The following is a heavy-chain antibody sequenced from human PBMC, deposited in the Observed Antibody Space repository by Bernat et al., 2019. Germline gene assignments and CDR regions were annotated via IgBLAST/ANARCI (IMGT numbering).Heavy chain of an antibody. V-gene: IGHV4-59*08. CDR3: ARHMASSYTGFDY. D-gene: IGHD2-15*01. CDR1: GDSINSYF. J-gene: IGHJ4*02. CDR2: IYYTGSS. Sequence: QVMLQESGPGLVKPSETLSLTCIVSGDSINSYFWSWVRQPPGQGLEWVASIYYTGSSNYSPSLKSRVAISMDTSKNHFSLKLNSVTAADTAIYYCARHMASSYTGFDYWGQGALVTVSS.